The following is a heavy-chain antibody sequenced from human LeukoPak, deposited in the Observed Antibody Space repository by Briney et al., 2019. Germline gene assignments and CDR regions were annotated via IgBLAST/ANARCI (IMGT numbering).Heavy chain of an antibody. CDR2: ISSSSSYI. CDR3: ARGTLYYYDSSGYPRD. Sequence: GGSLRLSCAASGFTFSSYSMNWVRQAPGKGLEWVSSISSSSSYIYYADSVKGRFTISRDNAKNSLYLQMNSLRAEDTAVYYCARGTLYYYDSSGYPRDWGQGTLVTVSS. D-gene: IGHD3-22*01. V-gene: IGHV3-21*01. CDR1: GFTFSSYS. J-gene: IGHJ4*02.